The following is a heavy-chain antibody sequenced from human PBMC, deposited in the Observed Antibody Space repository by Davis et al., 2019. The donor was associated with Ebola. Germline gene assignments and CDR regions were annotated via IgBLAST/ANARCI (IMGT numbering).Heavy chain of an antibody. D-gene: IGHD2-15*01. J-gene: IGHJ4*02. CDR1: GFTFSDYY. CDR2: ISGSGGST. V-gene: IGHV3-23*01. Sequence: GESLKISCAASGFTFSDYYMSWIRQAPGKGLEWVSAISGSGGSTYYADSVKGRFTISRDNSKNTLYLQMNSLRAEDTAVYYCAKTDCSGGSCYLFDYWGQGTLVTVSS. CDR3: AKTDCSGGSCYLFDY.